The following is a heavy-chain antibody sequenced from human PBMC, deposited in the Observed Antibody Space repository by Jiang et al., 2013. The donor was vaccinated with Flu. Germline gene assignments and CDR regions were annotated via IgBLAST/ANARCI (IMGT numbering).Heavy chain of an antibody. V-gene: IGHV3-23*01. CDR2: ISGSGGST. CDR1: GFTFSSYA. CDR3: AKPTWTQLWLLFGY. Sequence: QLLESGGGLVQPGGSLRLSCATSGFTFSSYAMSWVRQAPGKGLEWVSAISGSGGSTYYADYVKGRFTISRDNSKNTLYLQMNSLRAEDMAVYYCAKPTWTQLWLLFGYWGQGTLVTVSS. D-gene: IGHD5-18*01. J-gene: IGHJ4*02.